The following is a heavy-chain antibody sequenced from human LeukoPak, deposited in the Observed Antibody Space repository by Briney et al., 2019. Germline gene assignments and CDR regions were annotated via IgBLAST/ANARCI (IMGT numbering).Heavy chain of an antibody. CDR2: IIPIFGTA. V-gene: IGHV1-69*13. CDR3: ARVFKGSGWYGEIDY. Sequence: SVKVSCKASGGTFSSYAISWVRQAPGQGLEWMGGIIPIFGTANYAQKFQGRVTITADESTSTAYMELSSLRSEDTAVYYCARVFKGSGWYGEIDYWGQGTLVTVSS. J-gene: IGHJ4*02. CDR1: GGTFSSYA. D-gene: IGHD6-19*01.